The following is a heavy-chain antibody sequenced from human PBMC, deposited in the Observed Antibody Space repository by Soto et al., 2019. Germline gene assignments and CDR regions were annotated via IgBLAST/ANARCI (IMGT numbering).Heavy chain of an antibody. CDR2: INPNSGGT. V-gene: IGHV1-2*04. CDR3: AREEEDSSGSYGMDV. CDR1: GYTFTGYY. D-gene: IGHD6-19*01. Sequence: ASVKVSCKASGYTFTGYYMHWVRQAPGQGLEWMGWINPNSGGTNYAQKFQGWVTMTRDTSISTAYMELSRLRSDDTAVYYCAREEEDSSGSYGMDVWGQGTTVTVSS. J-gene: IGHJ6*02.